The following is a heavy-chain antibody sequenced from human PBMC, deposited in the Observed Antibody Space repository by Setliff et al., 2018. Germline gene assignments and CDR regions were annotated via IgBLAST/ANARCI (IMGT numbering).Heavy chain of an antibody. Sequence: GASVKVSCKASGYTFTRHCISWVRQAPGQGLEWMGWISVYNGDTNYPQRLQGRVTMTTDTSTSTAYMELRSLRSDDTAVYFCARDRVLGSTWYELFASDFWGKGSLVTVSS. V-gene: IGHV1-18*01. D-gene: IGHD6-13*01. CDR2: ISVYNGDT. J-gene: IGHJ4*02. CDR3: ARDRVLGSTWYELFASDF. CDR1: GYTFTRHC.